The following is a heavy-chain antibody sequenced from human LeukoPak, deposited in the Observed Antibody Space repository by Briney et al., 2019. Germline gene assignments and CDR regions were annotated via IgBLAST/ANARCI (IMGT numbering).Heavy chain of an antibody. Sequence: SQTLSLTCTVSGGSISSGGYSWSWIRQHPGKGLEWIGYIYYSGSTYYNPSLKSRVTISVDTSKNQFSLKLSSVTAADTAVYYCARAEGSSWTYLYYFDYWGQGTLVTVSS. J-gene: IGHJ4*02. CDR1: GGSISSGGYS. D-gene: IGHD6-13*01. CDR3: ARAEGSSWTYLYYFDY. CDR2: IYYSGST. V-gene: IGHV4-31*03.